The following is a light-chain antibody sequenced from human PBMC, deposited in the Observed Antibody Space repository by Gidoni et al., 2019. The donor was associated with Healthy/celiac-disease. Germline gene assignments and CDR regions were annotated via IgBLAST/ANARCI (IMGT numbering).Light chain of an antibody. CDR3: QQYNNLPSYT. Sequence: VMTQSPATLSVSPGERATLSCRASQSVSSNVAWDQQKPGQAPRRLIYGASTRATGIPARFSGSGSGTEFTLTISSLQSEDFAVYYCQQYNNLPSYTFGQGTKLEIK. CDR1: QSVSSN. J-gene: IGKJ2*01. CDR2: GAS. V-gene: IGKV3-15*01.